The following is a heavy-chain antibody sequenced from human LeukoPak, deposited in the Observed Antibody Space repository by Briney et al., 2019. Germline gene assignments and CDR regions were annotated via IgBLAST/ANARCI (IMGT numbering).Heavy chain of an antibody. V-gene: IGHV1-46*01. J-gene: IGHJ2*01. CDR1: GGTFSNYA. CDR2: INPSGGST. D-gene: IGHD4-23*01. CDR3: ARAKAAVVTSNWYFDL. Sequence: GASVKVSCKASGGTFSNYAISWVRQAPGQGLEWMGIINPSGGSTSYAQKFQGRVTMTRDMSTSTVYMELSSLRSEDTAVYYCARAKAAVVTSNWYFDLWGRGTLVTVSS.